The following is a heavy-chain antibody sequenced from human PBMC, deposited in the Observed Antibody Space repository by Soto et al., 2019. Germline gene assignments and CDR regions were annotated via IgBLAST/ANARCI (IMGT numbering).Heavy chain of an antibody. Sequence: QVQLVQSGAEVKKPGASVKVSCKASGYTFTSYGISWVRQAPGQGLEWMGWISAYNGNTNYAQKLQGRVTMTTDTSTSKAYMELRSVRSDDTAVYYGASAYYDFWRGYYAYYYGMDVWGQGTPVTGSS. CDR1: GYTFTSYG. CDR2: ISAYNGNT. V-gene: IGHV1-18*01. CDR3: ASAYYDFWRGYYAYYYGMDV. J-gene: IGHJ6*02. D-gene: IGHD3-3*01.